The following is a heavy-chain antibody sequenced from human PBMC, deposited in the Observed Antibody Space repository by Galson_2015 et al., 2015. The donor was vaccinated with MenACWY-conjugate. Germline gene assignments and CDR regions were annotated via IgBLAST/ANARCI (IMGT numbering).Heavy chain of an antibody. V-gene: IGHV1-18*01. D-gene: IGHD3-3*01. Sequence: SVRVSCKASGFTFSSYRMSWVRQAPGQGLEWMAWISAYNVTTNYAHSLQGRATITTDTSTRILYLELRSLRSDDPAVYYCARDFCARIRGSLNSFDMWGQGTLVAVSS. CDR2: ISAYNVTT. CDR1: GFTFSSYR. CDR3: ARDFCARIRGSLNSFDM. J-gene: IGHJ4*02.